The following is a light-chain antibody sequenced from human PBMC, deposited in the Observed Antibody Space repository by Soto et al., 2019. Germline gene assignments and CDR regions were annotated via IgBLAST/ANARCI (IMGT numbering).Light chain of an antibody. Sequence: QSVLTQPRSVSASPGQSVTISCTGTSSDVGGYNYVSWYQHHPGKAPQLVVYDVTKRPSGVPDRFSGSKSGNTASLTISGPQAEDEAEYDYGSYTDGITYKVFGAGTKLTVL. CDR2: DVT. CDR1: SSDVGGYNY. V-gene: IGLV2-11*01. CDR3: GSYTDGITYKV. J-gene: IGLJ2*01.